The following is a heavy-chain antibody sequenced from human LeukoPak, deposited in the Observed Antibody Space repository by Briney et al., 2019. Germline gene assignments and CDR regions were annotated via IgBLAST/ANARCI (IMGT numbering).Heavy chain of an antibody. D-gene: IGHD5-18*01. Sequence: GGSLRLSCAASGFTFDDYAMHWVRQAPGKGLEWVSGISWNSGSIGYADSVKGRFTISRDNAKNSLYLQMNSLRAEDMALYYCTEPRYRYRLATDAFFICGEGTM. CDR1: GFTFDDYA. CDR2: ISWNSGSI. V-gene: IGHV3-9*03. CDR3: TEPRYRYRLATDAFFI. J-gene: IGHJ3*02.